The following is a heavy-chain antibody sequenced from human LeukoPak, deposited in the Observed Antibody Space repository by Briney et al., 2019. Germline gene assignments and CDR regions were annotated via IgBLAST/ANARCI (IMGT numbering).Heavy chain of an antibody. CDR1: GYTFTGYY. Sequence: GASVKVSCKASGYTFTGYYMHWVRQAPGQGLEWMGWINPNSGGTNYVQKFQGRVTMTWDTSISTAYMGLSRLRSDDTAVYYCARSYYYGSGSYYNFYNWFDPWGQGTLVTVSS. V-gene: IGHV1-2*02. CDR3: ARSYYYGSGSYYNFYNWFDP. J-gene: IGHJ5*02. CDR2: INPNSGGT. D-gene: IGHD3-10*01.